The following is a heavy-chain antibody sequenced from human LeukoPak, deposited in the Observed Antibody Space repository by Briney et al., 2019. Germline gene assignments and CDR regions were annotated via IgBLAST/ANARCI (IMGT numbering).Heavy chain of an antibody. V-gene: IGHV3-7*01. CDR1: GFPFTNSW. CDR2: IKQDGSTK. D-gene: IGHD3-16*01. Sequence: AGGSLRLSCAASGFPFTNSWMYWVRQAPGKRLYWVATIKQDGSTKHYVDSLKGRCTISRDNPKNSLYLQMNSLGAEDTAIYYCGRAFPPLRTSSAGDLWGQGILVTVSS. CDR3: GRAFPPLRTSSAGDL. J-gene: IGHJ4*02.